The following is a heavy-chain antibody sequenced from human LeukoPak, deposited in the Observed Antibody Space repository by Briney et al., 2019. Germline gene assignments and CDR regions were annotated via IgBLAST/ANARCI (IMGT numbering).Heavy chain of an antibody. J-gene: IGHJ4*02. CDR3: ARHYCSGGNCYYFDH. Sequence: PSGTLSLTCTVSGGSISGYYWSWIRQPPGQGLEWIGFIYYRGTSKYNPSLMSRVTMSVDTSKNQVSLKLSSVTAADTAVYYCARHYCSGGNCYYFDHWGQGTLVTVSS. V-gene: IGHV4-59*08. CDR1: GGSISGYY. D-gene: IGHD2-15*01. CDR2: IYYRGTS.